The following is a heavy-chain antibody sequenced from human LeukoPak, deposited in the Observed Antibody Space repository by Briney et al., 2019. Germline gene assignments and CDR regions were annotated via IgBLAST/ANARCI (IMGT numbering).Heavy chain of an antibody. CDR3: ARDGYYDSSGYYYAGPFGDY. J-gene: IGHJ4*02. D-gene: IGHD3-22*01. CDR1: GFTFSSYS. V-gene: IGHV3-21*01. CDR2: ISSSSSYI. Sequence: GGSLRLSCAASGFTFSSYSMNWVRQAPGKGLEWVSSISSSSSYICYADSVKGRFTISRDNAKNSLYLQMNSLRAEDTAVYYCARDGYYDSSGYYYAGPFGDYWGQGTLVTVSS.